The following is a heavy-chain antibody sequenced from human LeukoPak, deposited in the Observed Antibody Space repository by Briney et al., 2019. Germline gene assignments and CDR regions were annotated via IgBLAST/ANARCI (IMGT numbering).Heavy chain of an antibody. CDR3: ARDVLIWESYSGYDERVRGYYSDY. Sequence: SETLSLTCTVSGGSISSGGYYWSWIRQAPGKGLEWIGYIYQSGSTYYNPSLKSRVTVSVDGSKNQFSLKLSSVTAADTAVYYCARDVLIWESYSGYDERVRGYYSDYWGQGTLVTVSS. CDR2: IYQSGST. D-gene: IGHD5-12*01. J-gene: IGHJ4*02. CDR1: GGSISSGGYY. V-gene: IGHV4-30-2*01.